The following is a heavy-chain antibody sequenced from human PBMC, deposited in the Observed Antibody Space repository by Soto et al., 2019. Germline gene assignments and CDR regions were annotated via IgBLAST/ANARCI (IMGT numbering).Heavy chain of an antibody. CDR2: IYYSGST. Sequence: PSETLSLTCTVSGGSISSYYWSWIRQPPGKGLEWIGYIYYSGSTNYNPSLKSRVTISVDTSKNQFSLKLSSVTAADTAVYYCARGDGGSYYSYYYYYGMDVWGQRTTVTVSS. V-gene: IGHV4-59*01. CDR3: ARGDGGSYYSYYYYYGMDV. CDR1: GGSISSYY. D-gene: IGHD1-26*01. J-gene: IGHJ6*02.